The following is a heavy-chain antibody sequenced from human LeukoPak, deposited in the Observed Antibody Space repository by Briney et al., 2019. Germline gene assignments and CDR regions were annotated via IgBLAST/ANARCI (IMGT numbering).Heavy chain of an antibody. V-gene: IGHV3-23*01. Sequence: GSLRLSCAASGVTSISHAMSWVRRAPGKELQWVSTISAGGTTYCADSVKGRFTVSRDNSKNTLFLQMNSLRAEDTAVYYCAKYFGGWYEDYWGQGTLVTVSS. CDR2: ISAGGTT. CDR1: GVTSISHA. CDR3: AKYFGGWYEDY. J-gene: IGHJ4*02. D-gene: IGHD6-19*01.